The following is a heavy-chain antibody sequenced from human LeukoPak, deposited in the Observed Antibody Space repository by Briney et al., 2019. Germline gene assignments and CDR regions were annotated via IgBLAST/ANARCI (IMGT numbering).Heavy chain of an antibody. D-gene: IGHD5-24*01. CDR1: GYSISSGYY. CDR3: AKASVRRDGYLGY. V-gene: IGHV4-38-2*01. Sequence: SETLSLTCAVSGYSISSGYYWGWIRQPPGKGLEWIGSIYHSGSTYYNPSLKSRVTISVDTSKNQFSLKLSSVTAADTAVYYCAKASVRRDGYLGYWGQGTLVTVSS. CDR2: IYHSGST. J-gene: IGHJ4*02.